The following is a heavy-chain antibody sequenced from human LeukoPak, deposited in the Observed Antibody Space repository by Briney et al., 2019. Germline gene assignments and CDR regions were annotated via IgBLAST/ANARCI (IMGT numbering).Heavy chain of an antibody. V-gene: IGHV5-51*01. J-gene: IGHJ4*02. CDR2: IYPADSDT. CDR1: GCSFTNYW. Sequence: GESLKISCKGSGCSFTNYWIGWVRQMPGKGLECMGIIYPADSDTRYSPSFQGQVTISADKSISTAYLQWSSLKASDTAVYYCAKWRMGATPGYWGQGTLVTVSS. CDR3: AKWRMGATPGY. D-gene: IGHD1-26*01.